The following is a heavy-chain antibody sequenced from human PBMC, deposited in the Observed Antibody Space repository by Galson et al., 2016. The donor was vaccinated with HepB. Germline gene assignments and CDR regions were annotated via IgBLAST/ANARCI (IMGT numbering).Heavy chain of an antibody. Sequence: SLRLSCAVSGFAVNSDYMNWIRQAPGQGLEWISVIYSGGITTYGGSAKGRFPISRDRSKNTLSLQMNSLRAEDTSVYYCARGPTVTFYGGPTWFDLWGQGTVVTVSS. CDR3: ARGPTVTFYGGPTWFDL. CDR2: IYSGGIT. V-gene: IGHV3-53*01. J-gene: IGHJ5*02. D-gene: IGHD2-21*02. CDR1: GFAVNSDY.